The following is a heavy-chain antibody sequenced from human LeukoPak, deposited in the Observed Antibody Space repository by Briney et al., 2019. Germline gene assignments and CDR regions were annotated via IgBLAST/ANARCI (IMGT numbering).Heavy chain of an antibody. V-gene: IGHV3-64D*09. CDR3: VRGQEVVYTPTFDY. J-gene: IGHJ4*02. CDR2: IGTSGIST. D-gene: IGHD2-8*02. Sequence: GSLRLSCSASGFTFSTYAIHWVRHAPGKGLQYVSSIGTSGISTYYADSVTGRFTISRDNSKNSLYLQMSNLRPEDTAVYYCVRGQEVVYTPTFDYWGQGVLVTVSS. CDR1: GFTFSTYA.